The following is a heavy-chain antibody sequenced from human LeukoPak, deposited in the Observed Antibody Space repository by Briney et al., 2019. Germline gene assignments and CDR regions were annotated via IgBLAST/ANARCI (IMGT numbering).Heavy chain of an antibody. CDR2: LYYSGNT. J-gene: IGHJ3*02. CDR1: GGSISSSRYY. V-gene: IGHV4-39*07. CDR3: ARESYYGSSGYSHDAFDI. Sequence: ASETLSLTCTVSGGSISSSRYYWGWIRQPPGKGLEWIGSLYYSGNTYYNPSLKSRVTISVDTSKNQFSLKLSSVTAADTAMYYCARESYYGSSGYSHDAFDIWGQGTMVTVSS. D-gene: IGHD3-22*01.